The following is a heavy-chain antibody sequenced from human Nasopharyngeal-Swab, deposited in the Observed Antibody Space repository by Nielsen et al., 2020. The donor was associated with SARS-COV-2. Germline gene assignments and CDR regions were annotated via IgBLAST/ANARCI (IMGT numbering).Heavy chain of an antibody. V-gene: IGHV1-58*01. Sequence: SVKVSCKASGFTFTSSAVQWVRQARGQRLEWIGWIVVGSGYTSYAQKFQERVTITRDMSTSTAYMEVSSLRSEDTAVYFCAADLQTTMAHWYFDLWGRGTLVTVSS. CDR1: GFTFTSSA. CDR2: IVVGSGYT. D-gene: IGHD1/OR15-1a*01. CDR3: AADLQTTMAHWYFDL. J-gene: IGHJ2*01.